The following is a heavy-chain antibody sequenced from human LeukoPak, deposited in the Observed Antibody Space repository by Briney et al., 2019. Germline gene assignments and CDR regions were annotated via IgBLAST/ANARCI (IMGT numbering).Heavy chain of an antibody. J-gene: IGHJ4*02. CDR1: GYTFTSYG. Sequence: VASVKVSCKASGYTFTSYGISWVRQAPGQGLEWMGWISAYNGNTNYAQKFQGRVTITTDESTSTAYMELSSLRSEDTAVYYCARAAAGYYDSSGYYFFDYWGQGTLVTVSS. CDR2: ISAYNGNT. CDR3: ARAAAGYYDSSGYYFFDY. D-gene: IGHD3-22*01. V-gene: IGHV1-18*01.